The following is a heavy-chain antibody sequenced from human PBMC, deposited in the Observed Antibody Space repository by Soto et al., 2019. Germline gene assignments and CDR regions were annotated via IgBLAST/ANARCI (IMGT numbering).Heavy chain of an antibody. D-gene: IGHD1-26*01. J-gene: IGHJ4*02. Sequence: EVQLVESGGGLVQMGGSLRLSCAASGFTFNSYNMNWVRQAPGRGLEWVSYSSSGSNTIYYADSVKGRFTVSRDSAQNSLYLHMNSMKAEDTAVYYCARGVGALLYSDFWGQGTLGIVSS. CDR1: GFTFNSYN. V-gene: IGHV3-48*01. CDR2: SSSGSNTI. CDR3: ARGVGALLYSDF.